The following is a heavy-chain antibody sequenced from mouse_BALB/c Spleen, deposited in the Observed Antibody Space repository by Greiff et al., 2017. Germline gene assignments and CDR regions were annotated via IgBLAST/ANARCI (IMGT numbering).Heavy chain of an antibody. J-gene: IGHJ4*01. CDR2: IYPGDGDT. V-gene: IGHV1-87*01. D-gene: IGHD2-3*01. CDR3: ARELDGYYEGGYYAMDY. Sequence: QVQLKESGAELARPGASVKLSCKASGYTFTSYWMQWVKQRPGQGLEWIGAIYPGDGDTRYTQKFKGKATLTADKSSSTAYMQLSSLASEDSAVYYCARELDGYYEGGYYAMDYWGQGTSVTVSS. CDR1: GYTFTSYW.